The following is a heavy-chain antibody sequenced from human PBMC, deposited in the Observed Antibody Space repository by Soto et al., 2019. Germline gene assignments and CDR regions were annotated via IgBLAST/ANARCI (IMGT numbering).Heavy chain of an antibody. V-gene: IGHV6-1*01. J-gene: IGHJ6*02. D-gene: IGHD6-13*01. CDR3: ARVDFAGYSRRWSPLYQYYGMDV. CDR1: GDSVSSNSAA. Sequence: PSQTLSLTCAISGDSVSSNSAAWNWIRQSPSRGLEWLGRTYYRSKWYFDYAVSVKSRITINPDTSKNQFSLQLNSVTPEDTAVYYCARVDFAGYSRRWSPLYQYYGMDVWGQGTTVTVSS. CDR2: TYYRSKWYF.